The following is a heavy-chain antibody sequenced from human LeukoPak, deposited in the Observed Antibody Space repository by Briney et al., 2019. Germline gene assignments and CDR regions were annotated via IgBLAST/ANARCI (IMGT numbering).Heavy chain of an antibody. D-gene: IGHD3-10*01. CDR2: IKQGGSEK. CDR3: ARDMSITTVRGVIILDAFDI. V-gene: IGHV3-7*03. J-gene: IGHJ3*02. Sequence: GGSLRHSCAASGFTFGNYWMTWVRQAPGKGLECVANIKQGGSEKYFLDSVKGRFTISRDNAKNSLYLQMNSLRAEDTAVYYCARDMSITTVRGVIILDAFDIWGQGTMVTVSS. CDR1: GFTFGNYW.